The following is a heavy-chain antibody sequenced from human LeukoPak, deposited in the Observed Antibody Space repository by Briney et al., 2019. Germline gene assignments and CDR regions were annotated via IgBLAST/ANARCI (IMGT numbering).Heavy chain of an antibody. V-gene: IGHV3-21*01. CDR1: GFTFSSYS. Sequence: GSLRLSCAASGFTFSSYSMNWVRQAPGKGLEWVSSISSSSSYIYYADSVKGRFTISRDNSKNTLYLQMNSLRAEDTAVYYCARAWDSSGYYYDFDYWGQGTLVTVSS. D-gene: IGHD3-22*01. CDR3: ARAWDSSGYYYDFDY. CDR2: ISSSSSYI. J-gene: IGHJ4*02.